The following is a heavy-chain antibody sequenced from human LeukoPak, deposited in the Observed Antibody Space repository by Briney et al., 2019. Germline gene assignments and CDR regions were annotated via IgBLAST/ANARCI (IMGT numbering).Heavy chain of an antibody. CDR3: AKDAYYYGSAPLGY. D-gene: IGHD3-10*01. J-gene: IGHJ4*02. V-gene: IGHV3-23*01. CDR2: ISGSGGST. CDR1: GFTFSSYA. Sequence: GGSLRLSCAASGFTFSSYAMSWVRQAPGKGLEWVPAISGSGGSTYYADSVKGRFTISRDNSKNTLYLQMNSLRAEDTAVYYCAKDAYYYGSAPLGYWGQGTLVTVSS.